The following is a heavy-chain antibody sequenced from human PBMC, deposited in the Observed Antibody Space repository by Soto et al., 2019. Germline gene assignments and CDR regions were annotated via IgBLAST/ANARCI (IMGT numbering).Heavy chain of an antibody. Sequence: QVQLVESGGGVVQPGRSLRLSCSASGFTFSNYGMLWVRQAPGKGLEWVASISYDGSNKYYADSVKGRFTISKDNSKNTVYLQMNSPRAEDTSVYYCAKWGYRGYGLDVWGQGTTVTVSS. CDR1: GFTFSNYG. J-gene: IGHJ6*02. D-gene: IGHD2-2*02. CDR3: AKWGYRGYGLDV. V-gene: IGHV3-30*18. CDR2: ISYDGSNK.